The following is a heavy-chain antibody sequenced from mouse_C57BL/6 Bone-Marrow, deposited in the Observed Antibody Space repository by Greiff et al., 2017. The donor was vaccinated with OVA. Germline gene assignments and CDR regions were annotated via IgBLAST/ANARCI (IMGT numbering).Heavy chain of an antibody. Sequence: EVKLQESGPVLVKPGASVKMSCKASGYTFTDYYMNWVKQSHGKSLEWIGVINPYNGGTSYNQKFKGKATLTVDKSSSTAYMELNSLTSEDSAVYYCARWGRGFAYWGQGTLVTVSA. CDR1: GYTFTDYY. V-gene: IGHV1-19*01. CDR3: ARWGRGFAY. J-gene: IGHJ3*01. CDR2: INPYNGGT. D-gene: IGHD3-3*01.